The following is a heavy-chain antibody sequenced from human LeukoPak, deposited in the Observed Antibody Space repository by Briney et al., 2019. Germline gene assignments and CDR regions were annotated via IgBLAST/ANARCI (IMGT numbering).Heavy chain of an antibody. V-gene: IGHV5-51*01. CDR1: GYSFTSYW. J-gene: IGHJ5*02. D-gene: IGHD6-13*01. CDR2: IYPGDSDT. Sequence: GESLKISCKGSGYSFTSYWIGWVRQMPGKGLEWMGIIYPGDSDTRYSPSFQGQVTISADKSISTAYLQWSSLKASDTAMYYCARLDSSRDWETNWFDPWGQGTLVTVSS. CDR3: ARLDSSRDWETNWFDP.